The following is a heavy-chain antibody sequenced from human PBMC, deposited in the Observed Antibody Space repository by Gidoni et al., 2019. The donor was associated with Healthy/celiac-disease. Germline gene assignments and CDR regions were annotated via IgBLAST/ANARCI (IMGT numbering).Heavy chain of an antibody. D-gene: IGHD4-17*01. CDR2: IYYCGST. Sequence: QLQLQESGPGLVKPSATLSLTCTVSGGSISSSSYYWGGIRHPPGKGLEWIGSIYYCGSTYYNPYLKSRVTISVDTSKNQFSLKLSSVTAADTAVYYCARHEEGDYGSFYYYGMDVWGQGTTVTVSS. J-gene: IGHJ6*02. CDR1: GGSISSSSYY. V-gene: IGHV4-39*01. CDR3: ARHEEGDYGSFYYYGMDV.